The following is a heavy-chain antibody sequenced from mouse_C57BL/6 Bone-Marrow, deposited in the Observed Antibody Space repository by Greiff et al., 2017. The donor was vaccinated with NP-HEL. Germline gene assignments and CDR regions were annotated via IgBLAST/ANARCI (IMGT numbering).Heavy chain of an antibody. CDR3: ARGLITTVVATDAMDY. CDR1: GYAFSSSW. CDR2: IYPGDGDT. D-gene: IGHD1-1*01. Sequence: VQLVESGPELVKPGASVKISCKASGYAFSSSWMNWVKQRPGKGLEWIGRIYPGDGDTNYNGKFKGKATLTADKSSSTAYMQLSSLTSEDSAVYFCARGLITTVVATDAMDYWGQGTSVTVSS. J-gene: IGHJ4*01. V-gene: IGHV1-82*01.